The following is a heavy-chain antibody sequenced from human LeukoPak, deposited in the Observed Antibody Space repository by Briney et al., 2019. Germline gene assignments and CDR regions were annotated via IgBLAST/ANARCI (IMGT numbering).Heavy chain of an antibody. V-gene: IGHV4-61*02. D-gene: IGHD3-10*01. J-gene: IGHJ3*02. CDR2: IYTSGGT. CDR3: AGRGPSSGTFDI. CDR1: GGSITNLDYY. Sequence: KPSETLSLTCTVSGGSITNLDYYWTWIRQPAGKRLEWIGRIYTSGGTNYNPSLKSRVTMSVDRSKNEISLHLASLTAADTALYYCAGRGPSSGTFDIWGPGTFVTVSS.